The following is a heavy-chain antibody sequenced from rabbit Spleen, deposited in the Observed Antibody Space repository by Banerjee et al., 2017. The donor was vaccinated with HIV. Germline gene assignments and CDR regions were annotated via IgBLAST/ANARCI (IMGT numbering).Heavy chain of an antibody. CDR2: IYAIIDTR. D-gene: IGHD4-2*01. Sequence: QVKETGGGLVQPGGSLTLSCKASGFDFRRYYLSWVRQAPGKGLEWIGIIYAIIDTRYYASWVNGRFTISSDNAQNTVDLQMHSLTAADTATYFCAREDVGGYAGSGYPNYGMDLWGQGTLVTVS. V-gene: IGHV1S7*01. CDR1: GFDFRRYY. CDR3: AREDVGGYAGSGYPNYGMDL. J-gene: IGHJ6*01.